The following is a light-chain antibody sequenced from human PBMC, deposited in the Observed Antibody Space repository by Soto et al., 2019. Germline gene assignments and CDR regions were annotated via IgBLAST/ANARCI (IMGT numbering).Light chain of an antibody. Sequence: QSVLTQPRSVSGSPGQSVTISCTGTSSDVGSYNYVSWYQQHPGKAPKVIIYDVSKRPSGVPDRFSASKSGNTASLTISGLPADDEADYYCCSYAGRYSYVFGSGTKLTVL. J-gene: IGLJ1*01. CDR2: DVS. V-gene: IGLV2-11*01. CDR3: CSYAGRYSYV. CDR1: SSDVGSYNY.